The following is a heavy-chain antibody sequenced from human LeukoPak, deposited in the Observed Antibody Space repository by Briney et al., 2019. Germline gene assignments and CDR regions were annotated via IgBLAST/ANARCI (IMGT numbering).Heavy chain of an antibody. CDR1: GFTFSSYW. D-gene: IGHD5-12*01. Sequence: GGSLRLSCAASGFTFSSYWMSWVRQAPGKGLEWVANIKEDVSAKYYVDSVKGRFTTSRDNAKNSLYLQMNNLSAEDTAVYYCVRDSPGYGGYDFDWDQGTLVPVTS. CDR3: VRDSPGYGGYDFD. CDR2: IKEDVSAK. J-gene: IGHJ4*02. V-gene: IGHV3-7*01.